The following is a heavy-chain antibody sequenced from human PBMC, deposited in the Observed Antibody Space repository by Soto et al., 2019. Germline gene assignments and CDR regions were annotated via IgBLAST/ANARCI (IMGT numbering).Heavy chain of an antibody. V-gene: IGHV3-33*06. CDR2: IWYDGSNK. D-gene: IGHD6-19*01. CDR3: AKRPRGSSGWPYYFDY. Sequence: GGSLRLSCAASGFTFSSYGMHWVRQAPGKGLEWVAVIWYDGSNKYYADSVKGRFTISRDNSKNTLYLQMNSLRAEDTAVYYCAKRPRGSSGWPYYFDYWGQGTLVTVSS. J-gene: IGHJ4*02. CDR1: GFTFSSYG.